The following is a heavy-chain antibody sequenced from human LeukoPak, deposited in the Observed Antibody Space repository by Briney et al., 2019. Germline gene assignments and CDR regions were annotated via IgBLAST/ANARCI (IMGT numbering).Heavy chain of an antibody. CDR3: ARDSHKLHSSAYFYFFDY. D-gene: IGHD3-22*01. J-gene: IGHJ4*02. V-gene: IGHV3-66*02. Sequence: GGSLRLSCAASGFTVSSDYMGWVRQAPGKGLEYVSIIYSGGNTYYADSVKGRFTISRDNSKNTLYLQMSSLRAEDTAVYYCARDSHKLHSSAYFYFFDYWGQGTLVSVSS. CDR1: GFTVSSDY. CDR2: IYSGGNT.